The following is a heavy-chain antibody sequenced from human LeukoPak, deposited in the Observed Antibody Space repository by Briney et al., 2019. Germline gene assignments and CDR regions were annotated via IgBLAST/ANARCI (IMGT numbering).Heavy chain of an antibody. J-gene: IGHJ4*01. V-gene: IGHV3-48*03. CDR2: ISSSGSTI. D-gene: IGHD5-18*01. CDR1: GFTFSSYE. CDR3: ARDSSPGYSYGPRSFDY. Sequence: PGGSLRLPCAASGFTFSSYEMNWVRQAPGKGLEWVSYISSSGSTIYYADSVKGRFTISRDNAKNSLYLQMNSLRAEDTAVYYCARDSSPGYSYGPRSFDYWGHGTLVTVSS.